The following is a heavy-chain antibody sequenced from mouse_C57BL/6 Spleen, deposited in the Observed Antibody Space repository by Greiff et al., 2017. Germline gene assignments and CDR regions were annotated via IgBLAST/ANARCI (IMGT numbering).Heavy chain of an antibody. CDR3: GRRRLVPDYYAMDY. J-gene: IGHJ4*01. V-gene: IGHV1-64*01. Sequence: QVQLQQPGAELVKPGASVKLSCKASGYTFTSYWMHWVKQRPGQGLEWIGMIHPNSGSTNYNEKFKSKATLTVDKSSSTAYMQLSSLTSEDSAVYYCGRRRLVPDYYAMDYWGQGTSVTVSS. D-gene: IGHD2-3*01. CDR1: GYTFTSYW. CDR2: IHPNSGST.